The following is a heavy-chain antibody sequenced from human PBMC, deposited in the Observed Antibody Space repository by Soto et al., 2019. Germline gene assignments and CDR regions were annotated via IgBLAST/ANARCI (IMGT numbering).Heavy chain of an antibody. J-gene: IGHJ4*02. CDR1: GFTFSSYA. V-gene: IGHV3-23*01. CDR2: ISGSGGST. D-gene: IGHD2-21*02. CDR3: AKVGCGADCYQDFDY. Sequence: EVQLLESGGGLVQPGGSLRLSCAASGFTFSSYAMSWVRQAPGKGLEWVSAISGSGGSTYYADSVKGRFTISRDNSKNTVYRQMNSMSAEDTAIYYCAKVGCGADCYQDFDYWGQGTVVTVSS.